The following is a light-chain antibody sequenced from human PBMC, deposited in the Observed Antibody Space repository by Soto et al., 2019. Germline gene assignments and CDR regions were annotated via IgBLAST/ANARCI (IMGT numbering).Light chain of an antibody. CDR2: GNS. J-gene: IGLJ1*01. V-gene: IGLV1-40*01. CDR1: SSNIGAGYD. CDR3: QSYDSSLSAPYV. Sequence: RVTISCTGSSSNIGAGYDVHWYQQLPGTAPKLLIYGNSNRPSGVPDRFSGSKSGTSASLAITGLQAEDEADYYCQSYDSSLSAPYVFGTGTKVTV.